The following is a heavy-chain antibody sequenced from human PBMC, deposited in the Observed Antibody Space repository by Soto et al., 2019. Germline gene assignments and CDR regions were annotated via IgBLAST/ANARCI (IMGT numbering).Heavy chain of an antibody. CDR3: ARGLSYGGPIDY. CDR1: GCTFSSYA. Sequence: GASVKVSCKASGCTFSSYAISCVRQAPGQGLEWMGGIIPIFGTANYAQKFQGRVTITADESTSTAYMELSSLRSEDTAVYYCARGLSYGGPIDYWGQGTLVTVSS. CDR2: IIPIFGTA. J-gene: IGHJ4*02. D-gene: IGHD4-17*01. V-gene: IGHV1-69*13.